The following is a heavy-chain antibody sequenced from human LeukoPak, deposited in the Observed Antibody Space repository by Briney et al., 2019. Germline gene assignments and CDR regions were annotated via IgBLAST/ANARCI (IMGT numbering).Heavy chain of an antibody. CDR3: ARGRGRGVIITYYFDY. J-gene: IGHJ4*02. V-gene: IGHV1-2*02. D-gene: IGHD3-10*01. CDR1: GYTFTGNY. CDR2: INPNSGGT. Sequence: ASVKVSCKSSGYTFTGNYMHWVRQAPGQGLEWMGWINPNSGGTKYVQKFQGRVTMTRDTSITTAYMELSRLTSDDTAVYYCARGRGRGVIITYYFDYWGQGTLVTVSS.